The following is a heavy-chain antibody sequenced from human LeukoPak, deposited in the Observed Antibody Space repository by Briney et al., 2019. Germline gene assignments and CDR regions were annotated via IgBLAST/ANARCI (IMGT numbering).Heavy chain of an antibody. CDR3: VGEVGAFDY. V-gene: IGHV4-34*01. CDR2: INHKGST. D-gene: IGHD1-26*01. Sequence: SEALSLTCAVYGGSFIGYYWSGIRQPPGKGREWVGAINHKGSTHYNPSLKSRVDSSVDTSKKRFYRKLSSMTAADTPVQSFVGEVGAFDYWGQGTLVIVAS. J-gene: IGHJ4*02. CDR1: GGSFIGYY.